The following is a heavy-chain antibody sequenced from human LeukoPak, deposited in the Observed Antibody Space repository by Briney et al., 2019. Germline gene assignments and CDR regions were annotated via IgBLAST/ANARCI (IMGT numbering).Heavy chain of an antibody. D-gene: IGHD3-22*01. Sequence: SETLSLTCTVSGGSISSDYWSWIRQPPGKGLEWVGYIYYRGSTNYNPSLKSRVTISVDTSKNQFSLKLSPVTAADTAVYYCARLSGYSSGHYYSDYWGQGTLVTVSS. V-gene: IGHV4-59*01. J-gene: IGHJ4*02. CDR2: IYYRGST. CDR3: ARLSGYSSGHYYSDY. CDR1: GGSISSDY.